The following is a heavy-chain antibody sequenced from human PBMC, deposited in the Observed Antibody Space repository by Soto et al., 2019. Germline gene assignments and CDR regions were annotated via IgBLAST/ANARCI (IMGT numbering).Heavy chain of an antibody. CDR3: AKDYYYDSTGLFFDS. CDR1: GFSLGRYA. V-gene: IGHV3-23*01. J-gene: IGHJ4*02. Sequence: EVQLLESGGALVQPGGSLRLPCEASGFSLGRYAMSWVRQAPGKGLEWISVISASGSSVSYADSVKGRFTISKDNSENTLFLQVNSLRVEDTAVYYCAKDYYYDSTGLFFDSWGQGTLVTVSS. CDR2: ISASGSSV. D-gene: IGHD3-22*01.